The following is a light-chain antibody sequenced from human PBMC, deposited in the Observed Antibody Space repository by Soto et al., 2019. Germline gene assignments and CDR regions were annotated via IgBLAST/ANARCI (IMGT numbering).Light chain of an antibody. CDR3: QQYYSSPLT. Sequence: DFVMTQSPDSLAVSLGERATINCKSSQSVLYSSNNKNYLAWYQQKPGQPPKLLIYWASTRESGVPDRFGGSGSGTDFTLTISSLQAEDVAVYYCQQYYSSPLTFGGGTRWIS. V-gene: IGKV4-1*01. J-gene: IGKJ4*01. CDR1: QSVLYSSNNKNY. CDR2: WAS.